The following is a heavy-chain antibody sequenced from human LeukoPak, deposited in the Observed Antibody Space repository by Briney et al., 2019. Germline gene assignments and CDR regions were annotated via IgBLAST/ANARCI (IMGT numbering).Heavy chain of an antibody. D-gene: IGHD1-26*01. CDR2: TYHSGST. V-gene: IGHV4-30-2*01. Sequence: PSETLSLTCTVSGGSISSGGYYWSWIRQPPGKGLEWIGYTYHSGSTYYNPSLKSRVTISVDRSKNQFSLKLSSVTAADTAVYYCARDLGPSGSYPDAFDIWGQGTMVTVSS. CDR1: GGSISSGGYY. J-gene: IGHJ3*02. CDR3: ARDLGPSGSYPDAFDI.